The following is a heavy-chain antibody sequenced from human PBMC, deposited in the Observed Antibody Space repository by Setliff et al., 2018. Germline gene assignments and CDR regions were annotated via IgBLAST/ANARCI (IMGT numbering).Heavy chain of an antibody. CDR1: GGSISSSS. CDR3: ARADEHYDFWSGYRYCFDY. CDR2: ISSSSSTI. V-gene: IGHV3-48*01. D-gene: IGHD3-3*01. J-gene: IGHJ4*02. Sequence: PSETLSLTCAVSGGSISSSSYYWGWIRQPPGKGLEWVSYISSSSSTIYYADSVKGRFTISRDNAKNSLYLQMNSLRAEDTAVYYCARADEHYDFWSGYRYCFDYWGQGTLVTVS.